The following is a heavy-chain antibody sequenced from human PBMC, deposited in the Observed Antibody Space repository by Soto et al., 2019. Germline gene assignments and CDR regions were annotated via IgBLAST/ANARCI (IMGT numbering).Heavy chain of an antibody. CDR3: ARSYPNTIFGVVPSRGLDV. J-gene: IGHJ6*02. D-gene: IGHD3-3*01. Sequence: SETLSLTCIVSGGSISSNYWSWIRQPPGKGLEWIGYIYYTGSTNFNPSLKNRVIISVDTSKNQLSLKLSSVTAADPAVYYCARSYPNTIFGVVPSRGLDVWGQGTTVTVSS. CDR2: IYYTGST. CDR1: GGSISSNY. V-gene: IGHV4-59*01.